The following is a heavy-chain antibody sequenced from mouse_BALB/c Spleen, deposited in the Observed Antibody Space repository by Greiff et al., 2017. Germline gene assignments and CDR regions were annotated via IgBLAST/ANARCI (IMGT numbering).Heavy chain of an antibody. CDR1: GYTFTSYY. D-gene: IGHD2-3*01. CDR2: IYPGNVNT. V-gene: IGHV1S56*01. CDR3: AREGVDGYLY. Sequence: QVQLKQSGPELVKPGASVRISCKASGYTFTSYYIHWVKQRPGQGLEWIGWIYPGNVNTKYNEKFKGKATLTADKSSSTAYMQLSSLTSEDSAVYFCAREGVDGYLYWGQGTTLTVSS. J-gene: IGHJ2*01.